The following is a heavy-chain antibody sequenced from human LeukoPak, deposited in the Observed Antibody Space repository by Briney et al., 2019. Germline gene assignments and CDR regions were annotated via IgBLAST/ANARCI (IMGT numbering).Heavy chain of an antibody. CDR2: IYAGGTT. Sequence: GGSLRLSCAASRFTVSSNSMTWVRQAPGKGLEWVSIIYAGGTTYYADSMKGRFTISRDNSKNTLYLQMSSLRAEDTAVYYCASGVTNSYYFHYWGQGTLVTVSS. CDR3: ASGVTNSYYFHY. J-gene: IGHJ4*02. D-gene: IGHD2/OR15-2a*01. V-gene: IGHV3-66*02. CDR1: RFTVSSNS.